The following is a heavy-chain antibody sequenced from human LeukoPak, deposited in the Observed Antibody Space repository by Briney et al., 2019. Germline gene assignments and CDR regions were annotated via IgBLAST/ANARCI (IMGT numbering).Heavy chain of an antibody. CDR2: IYPSDSDT. CDR3: ARLLNYYGSSGYPGV. V-gene: IGHV5-51*01. D-gene: IGHD3-22*01. J-gene: IGHJ4*02. Sequence: GESLKISCKGSGYSFTSYWIGWVRQMPGKGLEWMGIIYPSDSDTRYSPSFQGQVTISADKSISTAYLQWSSLKASDTAMYYCARLLNYYGSSGYPGVWGQGTLVTVSS. CDR1: GYSFTSYW.